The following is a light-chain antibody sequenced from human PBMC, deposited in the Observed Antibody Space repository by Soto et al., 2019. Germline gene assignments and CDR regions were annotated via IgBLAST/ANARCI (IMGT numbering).Light chain of an antibody. CDR3: QRYSHYSHT. CDR1: QWISSC. J-gene: IGKJ1*01. Sequence: DMPLNHYPYSLSASVRAGLTSTCAATQWISSCLALYQQKARKAPTLLVYQASRLASWVPLSLRASGSGTEFTLTFSSLQHDNFAPYPCQRYSHYSHTFRQGTKV. V-gene: IGKV1-5*03. CDR2: QAS.